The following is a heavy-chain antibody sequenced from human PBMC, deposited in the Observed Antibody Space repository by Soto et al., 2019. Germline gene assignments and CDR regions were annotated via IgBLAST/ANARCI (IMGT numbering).Heavy chain of an antibody. CDR1: GGTFSSYT. V-gene: IGHV1-69*01. CDR3: ARGYYSGSNPSSFDY. CDR2: ITPTLNIA. D-gene: IGHD1-26*01. Sequence: QLQLVQSGAEVREPGSSVKVSCKASGGTFSSYTVIWVRQAPGQGLEWMGGITPTLNIAKYAEKFQGRVTITADESTRTVNMHLSSLRSEDTAVYFCARGYYSGSNPSSFDYLGQGTLVAVSS. J-gene: IGHJ4*02.